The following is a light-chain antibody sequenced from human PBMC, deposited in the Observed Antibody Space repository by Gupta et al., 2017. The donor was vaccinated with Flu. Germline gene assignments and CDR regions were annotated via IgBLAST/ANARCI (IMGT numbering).Light chain of an antibody. CDR3: QSYDSRLSSWV. J-gene: IGLJ3*02. V-gene: IGLV1-40*01. CDR1: GSNFGAGFD. CDR2: TNI. Sequence: QSVLTQPPSVSGAPGQGVTISCTGSGSNFGAGFDVHWYRQFPGTAPKLLIYTNINRPSGVPGRFSGSRSGTAASLSITGLQSDDEATSYCQSYDSRLSSWVFGGGTKLTVL.